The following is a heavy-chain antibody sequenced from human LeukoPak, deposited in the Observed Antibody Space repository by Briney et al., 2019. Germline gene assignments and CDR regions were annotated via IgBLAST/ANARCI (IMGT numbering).Heavy chain of an antibody. Sequence: GGSLRLSCAASGFTFSNAWMHWVRQAPGKGLVWVSRINSDGSSTSYADSVKGRFTISRDNAKNTLYLQMNSLRAEDTAVYYCARTAMVTYYYGMDVWGQGTTVTVSS. CDR2: INSDGSST. V-gene: IGHV3-74*01. D-gene: IGHD5-18*01. CDR1: GFTFSNAW. J-gene: IGHJ6*02. CDR3: ARTAMVTYYYGMDV.